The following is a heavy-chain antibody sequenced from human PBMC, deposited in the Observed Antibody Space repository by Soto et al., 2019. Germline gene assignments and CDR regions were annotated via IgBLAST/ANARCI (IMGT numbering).Heavy chain of an antibody. CDR1: GGTFSSYA. Sequence: QVQLVQSGAEVKKPGSSVKVSCKASGGTFSSYAISWVRQAPGQGLEWMGGIIPIFGTANYAQKFQGRVTSTADESTSTAYMELSSLRSEDTAVYYCARDGYYYDSSGYYYDFDYGGQGTLVTVSS. V-gene: IGHV1-69*12. CDR2: IIPIFGTA. J-gene: IGHJ4*02. CDR3: ARDGYYYDSSGYYYDFDY. D-gene: IGHD3-22*01.